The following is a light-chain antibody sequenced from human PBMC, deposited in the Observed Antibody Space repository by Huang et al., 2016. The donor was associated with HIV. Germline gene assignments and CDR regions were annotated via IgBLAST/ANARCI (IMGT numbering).Light chain of an antibody. Sequence: DIQMTQSSPSLSASVGDRVTFTCRANQTISKSLNWYQQKPGRAPKLLIYTASTLESGVPSRFSGSASGSRFTLKITNLQPEDFATYYCQQSFSVPRTFG. CDR2: TAS. CDR3: QQSFSVPRT. J-gene: IGKJ1*01. CDR1: QTISKS. V-gene: IGKV1-39*01.